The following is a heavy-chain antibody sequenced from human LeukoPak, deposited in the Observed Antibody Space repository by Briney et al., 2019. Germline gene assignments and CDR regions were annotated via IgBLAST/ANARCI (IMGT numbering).Heavy chain of an antibody. CDR2: LNPNSGGT. CDR3: ARDTEMATINDY. CDR1: GYTFTGYY. Sequence: GASVKVSCKASGYTFTGYYMHWVRQAPGQGLEWMGWLNPNSGGTNYAQKFQGRVTMPRDTSISTAYMELSRLRSDDTAVYYCARDTEMATINDYWGQGTLVTVSS. V-gene: IGHV1-2*02. D-gene: IGHD5-24*01. J-gene: IGHJ4*02.